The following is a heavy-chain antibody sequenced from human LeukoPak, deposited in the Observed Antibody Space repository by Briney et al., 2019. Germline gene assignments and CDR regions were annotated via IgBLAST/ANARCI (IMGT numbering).Heavy chain of an antibody. CDR1: GYSFTSNW. J-gene: IGHJ4*02. D-gene: IGHD6-19*01. CDR2: IYPSDSDT. Sequence: GESLKISCKGSGYSFTSNWIGWVRQMPGKGLEWLGIIYPSDSDTRYSPSFQGQVTISADKSIITAYLQWSSLKASDTAMYYCARGPSIAVAGTGFDYWGQGTLVTVSS. CDR3: ARGPSIAVAGTGFDY. V-gene: IGHV5-51*01.